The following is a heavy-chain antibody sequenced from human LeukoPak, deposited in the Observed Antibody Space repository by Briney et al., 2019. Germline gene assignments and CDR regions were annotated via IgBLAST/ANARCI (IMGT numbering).Heavy chain of an antibody. D-gene: IGHD2-8*01. CDR1: GGSFSGYY. CDR2: INHSGST. V-gene: IGHV4-34*01. CDR3: ARMKNGYFYYMDV. Sequence: SETLSLTCAVYGGSFSGYYWSWIRQPPGKGLEWIGEINHSGSTNYNPSLKSRVTISVDTSKNQFSLKLSSVTAADTAVYYCARMKNGYFYYMDVWGKGTTVTVSS. J-gene: IGHJ6*03.